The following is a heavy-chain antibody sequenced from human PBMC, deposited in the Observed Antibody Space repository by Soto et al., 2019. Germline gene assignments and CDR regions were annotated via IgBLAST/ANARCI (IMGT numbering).Heavy chain of an antibody. D-gene: IGHD2-2*01. Sequence: GGSLRLSCAASGFTFSSYVMSWVRQAPWKGLEWVSGISNSGASTYYADSVKGRFTISRDNSKNSLYLQMNSLRAEDTAVYYCAKDRGGYCSSTTCLDAFDIWGQGTMVTVSS. CDR2: ISNSGAST. CDR1: GFTFSSYV. V-gene: IGHV3-23*01. J-gene: IGHJ3*02. CDR3: AKDRGGYCSSTTCLDAFDI.